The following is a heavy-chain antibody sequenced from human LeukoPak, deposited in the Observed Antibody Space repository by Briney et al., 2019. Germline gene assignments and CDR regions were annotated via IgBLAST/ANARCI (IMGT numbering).Heavy chain of an antibody. CDR1: GFTFSSYW. CDR2: IKQDGSEK. CDR3: AREGPYYDILTGYRSRYYYYGMDV. V-gene: IGHV3-7*01. D-gene: IGHD3-9*01. J-gene: IGHJ6*02. Sequence: GGSLRLSCAASGFTFSSYWMSWVRQAPGKGLEGVANIKQDGSEKYYVDSVKGRFTISRDNAKNSLYLQMNSLRAEDTAVYYCAREGPYYDILTGYRSRYYYYGMDVWGQGTTVTVSS.